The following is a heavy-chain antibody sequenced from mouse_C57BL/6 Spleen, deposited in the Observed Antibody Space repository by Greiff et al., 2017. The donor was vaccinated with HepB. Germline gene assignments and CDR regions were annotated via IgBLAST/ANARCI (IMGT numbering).Heavy chain of an antibody. CDR1: GYSITSGYY. J-gene: IGHJ1*03. CDR3: ARDPVYYGSSPWYFDV. V-gene: IGHV3-6*01. Sequence: ESGPGLVKPSQSLSLTCSVTGYSITSGYYWNWIRQFPGNKLEWMGYISYNGSNNYNPSLKNRISITRDTSKNQFFLKLNSVTTEDTATYYCARDPVYYGSSPWYFDVWGTGTTVTVSS. CDR2: ISYNGSN. D-gene: IGHD1-1*01.